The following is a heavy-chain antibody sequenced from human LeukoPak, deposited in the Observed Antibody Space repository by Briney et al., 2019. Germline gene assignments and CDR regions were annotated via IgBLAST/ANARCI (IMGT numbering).Heavy chain of an antibody. CDR3: AKEAHRVGRPLFDY. Sequence: GGSLRLSCAASGCIFTDYAMSWVRQTPGKGLEWVSGIGADDLGTYYADSVKGRFTISRDISRTTLYLQMNSVRAEDTAVYYCAKEAHRVGRPLFDYWGQGTPVTVSS. D-gene: IGHD3-10*01. CDR2: IGADDLGT. J-gene: IGHJ4*02. V-gene: IGHV3-23*01. CDR1: GCIFTDYA.